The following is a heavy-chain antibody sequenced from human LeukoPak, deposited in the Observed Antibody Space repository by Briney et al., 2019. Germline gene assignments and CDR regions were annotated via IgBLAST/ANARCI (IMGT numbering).Heavy chain of an antibody. CDR2: IYPGDSDT. CDR1: GYSFTSYW. V-gene: IGHV5-51*01. D-gene: IGHD3-3*01. CDR3: ARQAQDYDFWSGYLGAGYYYYYMDV. J-gene: IGHJ6*03. Sequence: GESLKISCKGSGYSFTSYWIGWVRQMPGKGLEWMGIIYPGDSDTRYSPSFQGQVTTSADNPISTAYLQWSSLKASDTAMYYCARQAQDYDFWSGYLGAGYYYYYMDVWGKGTTVTVSS.